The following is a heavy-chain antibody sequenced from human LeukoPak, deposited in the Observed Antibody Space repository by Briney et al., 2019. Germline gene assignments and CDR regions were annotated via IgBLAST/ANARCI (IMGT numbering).Heavy chain of an antibody. Sequence: SVRVSCKASGYTFTGYYMHWVRQAPGQGLEWMGRIIPILGITNYAQKFQGRVTITADKSTNTAYMELSNLRSEDTAVYYCARDRALVRDLWSASAFDYWGQGTLVTVSS. D-gene: IGHD3-10*01. V-gene: IGHV1-69*10. J-gene: IGHJ4*02. CDR1: GYTFTGYY. CDR3: ARDRALVRDLWSASAFDY. CDR2: IIPILGIT.